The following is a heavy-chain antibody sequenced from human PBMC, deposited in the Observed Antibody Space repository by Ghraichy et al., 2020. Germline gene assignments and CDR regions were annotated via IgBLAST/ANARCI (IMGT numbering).Heavy chain of an antibody. V-gene: IGHV3-23*01. CDR3: AKDQGDSSSDPPFDY. CDR1: GFTFSSYA. D-gene: IGHD6-13*01. CDR2: ISGSGGST. J-gene: IGHJ4*02. Sequence: VGSLRLSCAASGFTFSSYAMSWVRQAPGKGLEWVSAISGSGGSTYYADSVKGRFTISRDNSKNTLYLQMNSLRAEDTAVYYCAKDQGDSSSDPPFDYWGQGTLVTVSS.